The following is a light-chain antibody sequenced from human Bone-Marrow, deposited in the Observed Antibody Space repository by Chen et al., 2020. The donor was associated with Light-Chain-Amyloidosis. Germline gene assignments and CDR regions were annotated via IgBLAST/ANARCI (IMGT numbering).Light chain of an antibody. J-gene: IGLJ1*01. CDR3: SSYTITNTLV. CDR1: SSDVGGDNH. CDR2: EVT. V-gene: IGLV2-14*01. Sequence: QSALTHPASVSGSPRQPLTISCTGTSSDVGGDNHVSWYQQHPDKAPKLMIYEVTNRPSWVPDRFSGSKSDNTASLTISGLQTEDEADYFCSSYTITNTLVFGSGTRVTVL.